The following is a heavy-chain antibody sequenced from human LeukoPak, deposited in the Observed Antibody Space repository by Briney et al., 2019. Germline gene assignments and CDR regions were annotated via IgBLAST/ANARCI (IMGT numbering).Heavy chain of an antibody. CDR3: ARLGGYYPYYFDC. CDR1: GGSISSSNYY. Sequence: PSETLSLTCTVSGGSISSSNYYWGWIRQPPGKGLEWIGSIYYSGSTYYNPSLKSRTTISVDTSQNQFSLKLSSVTAADTAVYYCARLGGYYPYYFDCWGQGTLVTVSS. CDR2: IYYSGST. V-gene: IGHV4-39*01. J-gene: IGHJ4*02. D-gene: IGHD3-3*01.